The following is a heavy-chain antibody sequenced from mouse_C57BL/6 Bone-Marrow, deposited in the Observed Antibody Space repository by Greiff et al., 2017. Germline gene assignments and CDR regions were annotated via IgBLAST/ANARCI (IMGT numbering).Heavy chain of an antibody. CDR2: ISSGSSTI. V-gene: IGHV5-17*01. CDR3: ARVLWGAY. D-gene: IGHD1-1*02. CDR1: GFTFSDYG. Sequence: EVKLVESGGGLVKPGGSLKLSCAASGFTFSDYGMHWVRQAPEKGLEWVAYISSGSSTIYYADTVKGRFTISRDNAKNTLFLQKTSLRAEDTAMYYCARVLWGAYWGQGTLVTVSA. J-gene: IGHJ3*01.